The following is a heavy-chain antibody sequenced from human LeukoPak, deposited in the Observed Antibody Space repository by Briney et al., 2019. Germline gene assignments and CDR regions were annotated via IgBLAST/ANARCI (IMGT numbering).Heavy chain of an antibody. CDR3: ARVLGGSYPPHYYYMDV. J-gene: IGHJ6*03. V-gene: IGHV4-39*07. D-gene: IGHD1-26*01. CDR1: YGSISDISYY. Sequence: SETLSLTCTVSYGSISDISYYWGWIRQPPGKGLEWIGSIYYSGRTYYNSSPKSRVTISVDTSKNQFSLKLSSVTAADTAVYYCARVLGGSYPPHYYYMDVWGKGTTVTVSS. CDR2: IYYSGRT.